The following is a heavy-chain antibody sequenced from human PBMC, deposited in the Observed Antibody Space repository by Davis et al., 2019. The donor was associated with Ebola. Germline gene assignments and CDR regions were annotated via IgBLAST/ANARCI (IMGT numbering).Heavy chain of an antibody. D-gene: IGHD5-12*01. J-gene: IGHJ3*02. Sequence: ASVKVSCKASGYTFTNYYMHWVRQAPGQGLAWMGMINPNDGRTIYAQKFQVRVTVTSDTSTTTVYMDLSSLRSEDTALYYCTTPGGQDSGYDVFDIWGQGTMVTVSS. CDR1: GYTFTNYY. CDR3: TTPGGQDSGYDVFDI. CDR2: INPNDGRT. V-gene: IGHV1-46*03.